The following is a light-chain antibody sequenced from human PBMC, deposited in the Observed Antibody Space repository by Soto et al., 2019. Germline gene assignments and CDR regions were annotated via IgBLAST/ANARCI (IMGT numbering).Light chain of an antibody. CDR2: GVS. J-gene: IGLJ1*01. V-gene: IGLV2-8*01. CDR3: SSYAGSNNYV. Sequence: QSALTQPPSASGSPGQSVTISCTGTSSDVGGYNYVSWYQQHQGKAPKLMIYGVSKRPSGVPDRFSGSKSGNTASLTVSGLQAEDEAGYYCSSYAGSNNYVFGTGTKVTVL. CDR1: SSDVGGYNY.